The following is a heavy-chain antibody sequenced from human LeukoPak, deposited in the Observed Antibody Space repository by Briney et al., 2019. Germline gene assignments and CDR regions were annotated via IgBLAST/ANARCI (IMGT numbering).Heavy chain of an antibody. V-gene: IGHV1-69*05. CDR1: GGTFNSYV. CDR2: IIPSFGTA. CDR3: ARPMPTVTTGFDY. D-gene: IGHD4-11*01. Sequence: ASVKVSCKSSGGTFNSYVINWVRQAPGQGLEWMGSIIPSFGTANYAQKSQSRVTITTEETTSTAYMELSNLRSEDTAVYFCARPMPTVTTGFDYWGQGTLVTVSS. J-gene: IGHJ4*02.